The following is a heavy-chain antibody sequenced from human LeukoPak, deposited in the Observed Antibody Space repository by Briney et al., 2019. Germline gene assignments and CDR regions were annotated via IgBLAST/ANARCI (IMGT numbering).Heavy chain of an antibody. J-gene: IGHJ4*02. Sequence: GGSLRLSCAASGFTFSSYWMSWVRQAPGKGLEWVANIKQDGSVEYYVDSVKGRFTISRDNAKNSLYLQINSLRGEDTAVYYCAGAPRPYLWSGYCEYWGQGTRVTVSS. CDR3: AGAPRPYLWSGYCEY. CDR2: IKQDGSVE. V-gene: IGHV3-7*01. D-gene: IGHD3-3*01. CDR1: GFTFSSYW.